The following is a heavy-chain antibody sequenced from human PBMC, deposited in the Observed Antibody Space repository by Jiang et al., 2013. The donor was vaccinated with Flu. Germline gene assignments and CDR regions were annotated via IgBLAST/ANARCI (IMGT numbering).Heavy chain of an antibody. V-gene: IGHV1-24*01. CDR1: GYTLTELS. J-gene: IGHJ4*02. D-gene: IGHD3-22*01. CDR3: ATGPYYYDSSGYYPDY. Sequence: GAEVKKPGASVKVSCKVSGYTLTELSMHWVRQAPGKGLEWMGGFDPEDGETIYAQKFQGRVTMTEDTSTDTAYMELSSLRSEDTAVYYCATGPYYYDSSGYYPDYWGQGTLVTVSS. CDR2: FDPEDGET.